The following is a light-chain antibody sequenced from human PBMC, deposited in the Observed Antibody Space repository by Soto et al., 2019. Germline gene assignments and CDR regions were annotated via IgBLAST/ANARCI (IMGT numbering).Light chain of an antibody. J-gene: IGKJ1*01. CDR3: QQSYSTPWT. CDR1: QSISSY. Sequence: DIQMTQSPSSLSASVGDRVTITCRASQSISSYLNWYRQKPGKAPKLLIYAASSLQSGVPSRLSGSGSGTDFTLTISSLQPEDFATYYCQQSYSTPWTFGQGTKVDIK. CDR2: AAS. V-gene: IGKV1-39*01.